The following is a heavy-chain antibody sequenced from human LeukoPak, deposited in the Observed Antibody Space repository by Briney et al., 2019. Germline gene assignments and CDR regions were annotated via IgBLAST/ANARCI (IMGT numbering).Heavy chain of an antibody. Sequence: AGGSLRLSCAASGFTFSDSYMSWIRQAPGKGLEWISYISSSGGTIYYADSVKGRFTISRDNAKNSLYLQMNSLRAEDTAVYYCARSPGDNWNYGWFDPWGQGTLVTVSS. CDR2: ISSSGGTI. V-gene: IGHV3-11*01. CDR3: ARSPGDNWNYGWFDP. D-gene: IGHD1-7*01. J-gene: IGHJ5*02. CDR1: GFTFSDSY.